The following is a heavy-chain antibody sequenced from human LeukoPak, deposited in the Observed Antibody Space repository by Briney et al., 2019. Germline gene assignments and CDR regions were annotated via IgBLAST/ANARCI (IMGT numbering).Heavy chain of an antibody. D-gene: IGHD6-19*01. Sequence: PGGSLRLSCAASGFTFSSYVMSWVRQAPGKGLEWVSAISGSGGSTYYADSVKGRFTISRDNSKNTLYLQMNSLRAEDTAVYYCAKDKTVAPDLNWFDPWGQGTLVTVSS. J-gene: IGHJ5*02. CDR3: AKDKTVAPDLNWFDP. CDR1: GFTFSSYV. V-gene: IGHV3-23*01. CDR2: ISGSGGST.